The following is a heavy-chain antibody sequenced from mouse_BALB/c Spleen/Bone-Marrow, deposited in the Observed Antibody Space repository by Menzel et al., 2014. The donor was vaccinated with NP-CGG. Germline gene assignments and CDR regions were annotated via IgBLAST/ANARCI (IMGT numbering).Heavy chain of an antibody. J-gene: IGHJ4*01. Sequence: QVQLKQSGAELVRPGVSVKISCKGSGYTFTDYSIHWIKQSHAKSLEWIGAISTYYGDATNNQKFKGKATLTVDKSSSTAYMEIARLASEDSVIYYCARGVTTGAMDYWGQGTSVTVSS. V-gene: IGHV1-67*01. CDR2: ISTYYGDA. CDR1: GYTFTDYS. CDR3: ARGVTTGAMDY. D-gene: IGHD1-1*01.